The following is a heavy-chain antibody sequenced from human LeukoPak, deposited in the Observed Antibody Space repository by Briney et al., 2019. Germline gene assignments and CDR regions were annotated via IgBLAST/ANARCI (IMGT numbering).Heavy chain of an antibody. CDR2: INPNSGGT. V-gene: IGHV1-2*06. CDR1: GYTFTGYY. CDR3: ARGTVLRFLEWLQNWFDP. J-gene: IGHJ5*02. D-gene: IGHD3-3*01. Sequence: ASVKVSCKASGYTFTGYYMHWVRQAPGQGLEWMGRINPNSGGTNYAQKFRGRVTMTRDTSISTAYMELSRLRSDDTAVYYCARGTVLRFLEWLQNWFDPWGQGTLVTVSS.